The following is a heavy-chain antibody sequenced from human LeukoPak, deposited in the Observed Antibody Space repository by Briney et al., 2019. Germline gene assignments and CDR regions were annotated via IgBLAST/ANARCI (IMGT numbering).Heavy chain of an antibody. CDR2: IDPSDSYT. D-gene: IGHD3-10*01. CDR3: ARNGKVLWFGELYRGYNWFDP. Sequence: GESLKISCKGSGYSFTSYWISWVRQMPGKGLEWMGRIDPSDSYTNYSPSFQGHVTISADKSISTAYLQWSSLKASDTAMYYCARNGKVLWFGELYRGYNWFDPWGQGTLVTVSS. V-gene: IGHV5-10-1*01. J-gene: IGHJ5*02. CDR1: GYSFTSYW.